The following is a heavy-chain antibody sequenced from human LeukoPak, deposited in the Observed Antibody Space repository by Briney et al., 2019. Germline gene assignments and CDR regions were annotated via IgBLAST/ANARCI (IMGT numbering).Heavy chain of an antibody. Sequence: SVKVSCKASGYSFTSYKMNWVRQAPGQGLEWMGWINTNTGNPTYAQGFTGRFVFSLDTSVSTAYLQISSLKAEDTAVYYCAREGLRYPGYSYGMDVWGQGTTVTVSS. V-gene: IGHV7-4-1*02. J-gene: IGHJ6*02. CDR1: GYSFTSYK. CDR2: INTNTGNP. D-gene: IGHD1-14*01. CDR3: AREGLRYPGYSYGMDV.